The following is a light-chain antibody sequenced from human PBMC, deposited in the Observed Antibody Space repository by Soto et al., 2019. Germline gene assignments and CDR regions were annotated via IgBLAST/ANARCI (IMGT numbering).Light chain of an antibody. Sequence: QSVLTQPASLSGSPGQSITISCTGTSSDIGRYNYVSWYQQYPGKAPKFMIYDVSNRPSGVSNRFSGSKSGNTASLTISGLQAEDEADYYCSSYISSRTYVFGTGTKVTVL. CDR3: SSYISSRTYV. V-gene: IGLV2-14*01. CDR1: SSDIGRYNY. CDR2: DVS. J-gene: IGLJ1*01.